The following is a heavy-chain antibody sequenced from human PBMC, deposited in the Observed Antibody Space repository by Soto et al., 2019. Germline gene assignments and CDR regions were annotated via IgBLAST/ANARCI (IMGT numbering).Heavy chain of an antibody. D-gene: IGHD2-2*01. J-gene: IGHJ4*01. CDR2: IYTSGST. Sequence: PSETLSLTCTVSGGSISSYYWNWIRQPAGKGLEWIGRIYTSGSTNYNPSLKSRVTMSVXXXXXXFXLXLXXXTAAXTAVYYCARFCSSNTRYDLFDC. CDR1: GGSISSYY. V-gene: IGHV4-4*07. CDR3: ARFCSSNTRYDLFDC.